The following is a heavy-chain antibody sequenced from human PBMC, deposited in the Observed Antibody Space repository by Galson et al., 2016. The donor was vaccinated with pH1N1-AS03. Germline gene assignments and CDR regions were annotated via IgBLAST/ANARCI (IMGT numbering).Heavy chain of an antibody. CDR3: ARAKGSGWPNKHYFDS. J-gene: IGHJ4*02. CDR1: GFTFGDYY. V-gene: IGHV3-11*01. D-gene: IGHD6-19*01. Sequence: CAVSGFTFGDYYMTWVRQTPGKGLEWISYISSSGSTKYYADSVEGRFTISRDNAKNSLFLQMNYLTAEDTAIYYCARAKGSGWPNKHYFDSWGPGTLVIVSS. CDR2: ISSSGSTK.